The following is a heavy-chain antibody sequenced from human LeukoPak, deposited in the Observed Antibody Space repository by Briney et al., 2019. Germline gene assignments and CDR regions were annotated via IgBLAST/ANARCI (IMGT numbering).Heavy chain of an antibody. Sequence: TPSETLSLTCTVSGGSISSSCYYWGWIRQPPGKGLEWIGRIYYSGSTNYNPSLKSRVTISVDTSKNQFSLKLSSVTAADTAVYYCARHRASIAAAGKGNWFDPWGQGTLVTVSS. D-gene: IGHD6-13*01. V-gene: IGHV4-39*01. J-gene: IGHJ5*02. CDR1: GGSISSSCYY. CDR2: IYYSGST. CDR3: ARHRASIAAAGKGNWFDP.